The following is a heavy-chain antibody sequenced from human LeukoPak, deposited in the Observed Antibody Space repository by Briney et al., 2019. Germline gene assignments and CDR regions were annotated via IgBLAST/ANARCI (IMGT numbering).Heavy chain of an antibody. J-gene: IGHJ6*02. CDR1: GYTFTSYY. D-gene: IGHD3-3*01. CDR3: ARARGDFWSGYYIHYYGMDV. CDR2: INPSGGST. Sequence: ASVKVSCKASGYTFTSYYMHWVRQAPGQGLEWMGIINPSGGSTSYAQKFQGRVTMTRDTSTSTVYMELSSLRSEDTAVYYCARARGDFWSGYYIHYYGMDVWGQGTAVTVSS. V-gene: IGHV1-46*01.